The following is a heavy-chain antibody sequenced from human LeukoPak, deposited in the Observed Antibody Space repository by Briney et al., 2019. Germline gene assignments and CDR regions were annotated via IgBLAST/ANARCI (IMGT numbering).Heavy chain of an antibody. CDR3: ARDPLRYFDRTDDY. CDR1: GFTFSDYY. J-gene: IGHJ4*02. Sequence: PGGSLRLSCAASGFTFSDYYMSWIRQAPGKGLEWVSYISSSGSTIYYADSVKGRFTISRDNAKNSLYLQMNSLRAEDTAVYYCARDPLRYFDRTDDYWAREPWSPSPQ. V-gene: IGHV3-11*01. CDR2: ISSSGSTI. D-gene: IGHD3-9*01.